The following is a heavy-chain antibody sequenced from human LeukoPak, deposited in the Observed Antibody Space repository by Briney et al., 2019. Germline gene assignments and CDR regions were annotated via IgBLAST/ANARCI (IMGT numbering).Heavy chain of an antibody. CDR1: GFTFSGFTFGNYA. J-gene: IGHJ5*02. Sequence: PGGSLRLSCAASGFTFSGFTFGNYAMNWVRQAPGKGLEWVSAISNSGDRTYYVDSVKGRFTISRDNSNNTLYLQMNSLLAEDTAIYYCAKETGVPGWFDLWGQGTLVIASS. CDR2: ISNSGDRT. D-gene: IGHD1-14*01. CDR3: AKETGVPGWFDL. V-gene: IGHV3-23*01.